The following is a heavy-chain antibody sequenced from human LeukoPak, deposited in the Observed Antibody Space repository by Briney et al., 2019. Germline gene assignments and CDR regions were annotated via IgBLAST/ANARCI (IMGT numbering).Heavy chain of an antibody. CDR2: ISAYNGNT. Sequence: GASVKVSCKASGYTFTTYGISWVRQAPGQGLEWMGSISAYNGNTNYAQNLQGRVTMTTDTSTSTAYMELRSLSSDDTAVYYCARDRKSYYDFWSGYLRNDYWGQGTLVTVSS. CDR3: ARDRKSYYDFWSGYLRNDY. J-gene: IGHJ4*02. V-gene: IGHV1-18*01. CDR1: GYTFTTYG. D-gene: IGHD3-3*01.